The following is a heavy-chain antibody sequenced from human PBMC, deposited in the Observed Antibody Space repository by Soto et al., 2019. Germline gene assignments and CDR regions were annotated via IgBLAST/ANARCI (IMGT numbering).Heavy chain of an antibody. CDR1: GGSISSSSYY. J-gene: IGHJ3*02. CDR3: ARRDYYDFWSGYYMEHAFDI. V-gene: IGHV4-39*01. Sequence: PSETLSLTCTVSGGSISSSSYYWGWIRQPPGKGLEWIGSIYYSGSTYYNPSLKSRVTIPVDTSKNQFSLKLSSVTAADTAVYYCARRDYYDFWSGYYMEHAFDIWGQGTMVTVSS. D-gene: IGHD3-3*01. CDR2: IYYSGST.